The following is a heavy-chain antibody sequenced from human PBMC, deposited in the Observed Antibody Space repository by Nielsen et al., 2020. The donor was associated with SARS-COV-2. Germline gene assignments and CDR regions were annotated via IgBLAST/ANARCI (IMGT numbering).Heavy chain of an antibody. CDR1: GYTFTSYG. J-gene: IGHJ4*02. Sequence: ASVKVSCKASGYTFTSYGISWVRQAPGQGLEWMGWNSAYNGNTNCAQKLQGRVTMTTDTSTSTAYMELRSLRSDDTAVYYCARVLAVAGTGIYFDYWGQGTLVTVSS. CDR3: ARVLAVAGTGIYFDY. V-gene: IGHV1-18*01. D-gene: IGHD6-19*01. CDR2: NSAYNGNT.